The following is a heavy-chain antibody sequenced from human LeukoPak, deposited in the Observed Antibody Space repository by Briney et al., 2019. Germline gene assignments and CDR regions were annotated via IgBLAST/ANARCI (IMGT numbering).Heavy chain of an antibody. CDR1: GFTFSIYA. J-gene: IGHJ3*02. Sequence: WGSLRLSCAASGFTFSIYAMTWVRQGPGKGLEWVSTISGSGGSTYHADSVKGRFTISRDNSKNTLYLQMNSLRAEDTAVYYCAKVLISTYGSGNYYKRAFDIWGQGTMVTVFS. D-gene: IGHD3-10*01. CDR2: ISGSGGST. V-gene: IGHV3-23*01. CDR3: AKVLISTYGSGNYYKRAFDI.